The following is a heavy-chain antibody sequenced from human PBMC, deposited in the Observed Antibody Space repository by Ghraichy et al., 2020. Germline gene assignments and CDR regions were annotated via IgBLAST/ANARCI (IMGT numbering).Heavy chain of an antibody. CDR3: ATQDKLLPDYYYYYMDV. Sequence: GESLNISCKGSGYSFTSYWIGWVRQMPGKGLEWMGIIYPGDSDTRYSPSFQGQVTISADKAISTAYLQWSSLKASDTAMYYCATQDKLLPDYYYYYMDVWGKGTTVTVSS. CDR2: IYPGDSDT. CDR1: GYSFTSYW. V-gene: IGHV5-51*01. D-gene: IGHD5-12*01. J-gene: IGHJ6*03.